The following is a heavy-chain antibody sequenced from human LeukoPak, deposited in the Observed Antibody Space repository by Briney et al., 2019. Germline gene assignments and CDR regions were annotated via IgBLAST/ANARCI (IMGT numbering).Heavy chain of an antibody. D-gene: IGHD3-9*01. CDR1: GYTFTGYY. CDR3: ARVQYYNILTGSFQY. J-gene: IGHJ4*02. V-gene: IGHV1-2*02. Sequence: ASVKVSCKASGYTFTGYYMHWVRQAPGQGLEWMGWINPNSGGTYYAQKFQGRVTMTSDTSISTAYMELSGLRSDDTAYYFCARVQYYNILTGSFQYWGQGTLVTVSS. CDR2: INPNSGGT.